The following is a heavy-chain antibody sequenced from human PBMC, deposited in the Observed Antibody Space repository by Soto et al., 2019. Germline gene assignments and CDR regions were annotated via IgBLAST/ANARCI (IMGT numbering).Heavy chain of an antibody. V-gene: IGHV5-51*01. Sequence: LKISCTASGYNFDTYWIVWVRQMPVKGLEWMGIIYPGDFDTRYSQSFQGHFAMSVDKSINTAYLQWNSLETSDTAMFYCARLLGYSFGHQEFFDYWGQGTPVTVSS. CDR1: GYNFDTYW. J-gene: IGHJ4*02. CDR3: ARLLGYSFGHQEFFDY. D-gene: IGHD5-18*01. CDR2: IYPGDFDT.